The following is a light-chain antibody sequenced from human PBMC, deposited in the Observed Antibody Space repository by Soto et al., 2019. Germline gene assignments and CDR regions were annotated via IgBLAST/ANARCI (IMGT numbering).Light chain of an antibody. CDR3: QQYNSYSPT. J-gene: IGKJ2*01. V-gene: IGKV1-5*03. CDR2: KAL. CDR1: QSISSW. Sequence: DIQMTQSPSTLSASVGDRVTITCRASQSISSWLAWYQQKPGKAPKLLIYKALSLESGVPSRFSGSGSGTEFALTISSLQPDDFATYYCQQYNSYSPTFGHGTKLEIK.